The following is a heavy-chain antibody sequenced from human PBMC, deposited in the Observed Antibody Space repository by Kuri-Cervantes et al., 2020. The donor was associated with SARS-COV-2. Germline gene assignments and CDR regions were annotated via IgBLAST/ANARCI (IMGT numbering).Heavy chain of an antibody. Sequence: QTLSLTCAASGFTFSSYEMNWVRQAPGKGLEWVGFIRSKAYGGTTEYAASVKGRFTISRDDSKSIAYLQMNSLKTEDTAVYYCTREGYCSGGSCYLTPDAFDIWGQGTMVTVSS. CDR3: TREGYCSGGSCYLTPDAFDI. CDR2: IRSKAYGGTT. D-gene: IGHD2-15*01. V-gene: IGHV3-49*04. CDR1: GFTFSSYE. J-gene: IGHJ3*02.